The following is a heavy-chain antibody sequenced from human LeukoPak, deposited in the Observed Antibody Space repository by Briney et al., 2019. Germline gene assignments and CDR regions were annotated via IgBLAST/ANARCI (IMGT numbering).Heavy chain of an antibody. CDR3: ARSNQYSSGWYSRFDY. Sequence: ASVKVSCKASGYTFTSYAMNWVRQAPGQGLEWMGGIIPIFGTANYAQKFQGRVTITADESTSTAYMELSSLRSEDTAVYYCARSNQYSSGWYSRFDYWGQGTLVTVSS. CDR1: GYTFTSYA. V-gene: IGHV1-69*13. J-gene: IGHJ4*02. CDR2: IIPIFGTA. D-gene: IGHD6-19*01.